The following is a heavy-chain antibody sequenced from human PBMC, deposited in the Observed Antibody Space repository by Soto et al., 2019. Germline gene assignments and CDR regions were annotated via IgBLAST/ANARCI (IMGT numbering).Heavy chain of an antibody. CDR1: GYSFTIYG. D-gene: IGHD2-15*01. CDR2: LSTYDGNT. V-gene: IGHV1-18*01. Sequence: QVQMVQSGAEVKKPGASERVSCKASGYSFTIYGITWVRQAPGQGLEWMGWLSTYDGNTNYAQNFHGRVSMARDTSTSTAYMELRGLSSDDTAVYYCARDRGRSCIGGICPFDYWGQGSLVTVSS. J-gene: IGHJ4*02. CDR3: ARDRGRSCIGGICPFDY.